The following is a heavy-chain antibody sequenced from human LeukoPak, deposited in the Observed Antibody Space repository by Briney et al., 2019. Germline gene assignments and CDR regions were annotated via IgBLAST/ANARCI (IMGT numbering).Heavy chain of an antibody. D-gene: IGHD3-16*01. CDR1: GFTVSSNY. CDR3: ARETAAVWGSLDY. J-gene: IGHJ4*02. CDR2: IYSCGST. Sequence: GGSLRLSCAASGFTVSSNYMSWVRQAPGKALEWVSLIYSCGSTYYADSVKGRFTISRDNSKNTLYLQMNSLRAEDTAVYYCARETAAVWGSLDYWGQGTLVTVSS. V-gene: IGHV3-66*01.